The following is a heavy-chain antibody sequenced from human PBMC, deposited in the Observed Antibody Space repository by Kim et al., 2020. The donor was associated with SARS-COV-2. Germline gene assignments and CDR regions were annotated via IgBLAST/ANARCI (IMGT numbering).Heavy chain of an antibody. J-gene: IGHJ4*02. CDR1: GFIFSAYY. V-gene: IGHV3-11*04. CDR3: ARDRNPAGEESAAMGY. Sequence: GGSLRLSCAASGFIFSAYYMSWIRQAPGKGLEWLSFISSSGTTIYYADSVKGRFTISRDNAKNSLYLQMNSLRAGDTAVYYCARDRNPAGEESAAMGYWGQGTLVTVSS. CDR2: ISSSGTTI.